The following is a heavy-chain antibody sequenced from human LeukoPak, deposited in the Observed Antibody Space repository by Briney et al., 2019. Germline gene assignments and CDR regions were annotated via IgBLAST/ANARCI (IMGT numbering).Heavy chain of an antibody. CDR1: GYTFSDYY. CDR2: INPSGGGT. J-gene: IGHJ4*02. V-gene: IGHV1-46*01. D-gene: IGHD6-19*01. Sequence: ASVKVSCKASGYTFSDYYMHWVRQAPGQGLEWLGIINPSGGGTSYAQQFQGRVTVTRDTSTSTVYMELSSLKSEDTAVYYCATAEYSSGWQDYWGQGTLVTVSS. CDR3: ATAEYSSGWQDY.